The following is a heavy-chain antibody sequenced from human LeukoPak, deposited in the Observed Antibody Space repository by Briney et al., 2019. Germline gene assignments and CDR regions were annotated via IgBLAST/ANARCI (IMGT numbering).Heavy chain of an antibody. CDR3: ARVKYNCNDIFEHWFDP. J-gene: IGHJ5*02. Sequence: ASVKVSCKASGYTFTSFDINWVRQATGQGLEWMGWMNYNSGNTGYAQKFQGRVIMTRNISISTAYMEMSRLRSEDTAVYYCARVKYNCNDIFEHWFDPWGQGTLVTVSS. D-gene: IGHD1-1*01. CDR2: MNYNSGNT. V-gene: IGHV1-8*01. CDR1: GYTFTSFD.